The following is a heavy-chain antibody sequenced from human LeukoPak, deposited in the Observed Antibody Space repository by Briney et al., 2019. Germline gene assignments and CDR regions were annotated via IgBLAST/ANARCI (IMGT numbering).Heavy chain of an antibody. CDR1: GYAFTGYY. J-gene: IGHJ6*03. V-gene: IGHV1-69*13. CDR2: IIPVLSTA. Sequence: GASVKVSCKASGYAFTGYYMHWVRQAPGQGLEWMGGIIPVLSTANYAQKFQDRVTITADESTSTTYMELSSLKSGDTAVYYCATTGGDIYYYYMDVWGKGTTVTISS. D-gene: IGHD3-16*01. CDR3: ATTGGDIYYYYMDV.